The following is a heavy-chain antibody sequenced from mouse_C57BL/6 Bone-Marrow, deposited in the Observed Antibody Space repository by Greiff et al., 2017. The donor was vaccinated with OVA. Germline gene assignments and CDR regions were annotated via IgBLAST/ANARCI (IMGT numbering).Heavy chain of an antibody. J-gene: IGHJ4*01. CDR1: GYTFTSYW. CDR3: AREGLLPPMGY. D-gene: IGHD2-3*01. CDR2: IYPGSGST. Sequence: VKLQESGAELVKPGASVKMSCKASGYTFTSYWITWVKQRPGQGLEWIGDIYPGSGSTNYNEKFKSKATLTVDTSSSTAYMQLSSLTSEDSAVYYCAREGLLPPMGYWGQGTSVTVSS. V-gene: IGHV1-55*01.